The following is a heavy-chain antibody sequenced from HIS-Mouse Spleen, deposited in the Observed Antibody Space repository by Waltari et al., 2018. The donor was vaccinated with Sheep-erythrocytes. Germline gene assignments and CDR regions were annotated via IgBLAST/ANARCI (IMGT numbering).Heavy chain of an antibody. CDR3: ARPYQTHLTMSNAFDI. CDR2: IIPILGIA. J-gene: IGHJ3*02. V-gene: IGHV1-69*04. D-gene: IGHD3-22*01. Sequence: QVQLVQSGAEVKKPGSSVKVSCKASGGTFSSYAISWVRQAPGQGLEWMGRIIPILGIANYAQKFQGRVTITADKSTSTAYMELSSLRSEDTAVYYCARPYQTHLTMSNAFDIWGQGTMVTVSS. CDR1: GGTFSSYA.